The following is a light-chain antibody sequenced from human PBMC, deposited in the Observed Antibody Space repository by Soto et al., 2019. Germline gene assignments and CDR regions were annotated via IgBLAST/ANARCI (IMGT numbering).Light chain of an antibody. CDR2: GAS. Sequence: AIQVTQSPTSLSASVGDRVTITCRSSQDIRNYLGWYQQKPGKAPQLLIYGASSLQRGVSSRFSGSGFGTDFTHTISSLQPEDSATYYCLQDRSHFWTFGQGTKVEI. V-gene: IGKV1-6*01. J-gene: IGKJ1*01. CDR1: QDIRNY. CDR3: LQDRSHFWT.